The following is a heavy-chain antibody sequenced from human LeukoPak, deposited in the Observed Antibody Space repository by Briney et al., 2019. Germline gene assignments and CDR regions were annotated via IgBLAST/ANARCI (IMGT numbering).Heavy chain of an antibody. D-gene: IGHD4-17*01. Sequence: GGSLRLSCAASGFTFSSHGMHWVRQAPGKGLEWVAFIRYDGTNKYYADSMKGRSTISRDNSKNTLYLQMNSLRAEDTAVYYCAKDNYYGDYEVTSIFGVDWGQGTLVTVSS. CDR1: GFTFSSHG. V-gene: IGHV3-30*02. CDR2: IRYDGTNK. CDR3: AKDNYYGDYEVTSIFGVD. J-gene: IGHJ4*02.